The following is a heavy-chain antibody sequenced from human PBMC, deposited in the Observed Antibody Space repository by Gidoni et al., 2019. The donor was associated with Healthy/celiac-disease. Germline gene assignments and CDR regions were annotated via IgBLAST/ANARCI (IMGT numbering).Heavy chain of an antibody. J-gene: IGHJ5*02. V-gene: IGHV3-30*18. CDR3: AKDSLAVYSSGWVPAGVGWFDP. D-gene: IGHD6-19*01. CDR1: GFTFSSYG. Sequence: AASGFTFSSYGMHWVRQAPGKGLEWVAVISYDGSNKYYADSVKGRFTISRDNSKNTLYLKMNSLRAEDTAVYYWAKDSLAVYSSGWVPAGVGWFDPWGQGTLVTVSS. CDR2: ISYDGSNK.